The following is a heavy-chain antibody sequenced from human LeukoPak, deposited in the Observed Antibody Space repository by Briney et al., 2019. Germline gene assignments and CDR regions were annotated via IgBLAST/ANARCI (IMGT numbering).Heavy chain of an antibody. CDR2: IIPIFGTA. Sequence: ASVKVSCKASGGTFSSYAISWVRQAPGQGLEWMGGIIPIFGTANYAQKFQGKVTITADESTSTAYMELSSLRSKDTAVYYCAREPPRYFDWSGFNWFDPWGQGTLVTASS. J-gene: IGHJ5*02. D-gene: IGHD3-9*01. V-gene: IGHV1-69*13. CDR3: AREPPRYFDWSGFNWFDP. CDR1: GGTFSSYA.